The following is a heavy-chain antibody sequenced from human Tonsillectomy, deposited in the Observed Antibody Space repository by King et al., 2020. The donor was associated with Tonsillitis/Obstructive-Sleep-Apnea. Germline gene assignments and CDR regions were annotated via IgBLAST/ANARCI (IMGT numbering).Heavy chain of an antibody. CDR1: GFIFSSYS. CDR3: ASDCIAAAGIWGHYYYMDV. V-gene: IGHV3-21*01. D-gene: IGHD6-13*01. CDR2: IGGSSNYK. J-gene: IGHJ6*03. Sequence: VQLVESGGGLVKPGGSLRLSCAASGFIFSSYSMNWVRQGPGKGLEWVSSIGGSSNYKYYADSVKGRFTISRDNAKNSLFLQMNSLRAEDTAVYYCASDCIAAAGIWGHYYYMDVWGKGTTVTVSS.